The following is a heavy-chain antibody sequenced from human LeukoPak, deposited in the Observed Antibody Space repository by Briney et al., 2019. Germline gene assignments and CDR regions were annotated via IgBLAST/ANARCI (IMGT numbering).Heavy chain of an antibody. D-gene: IGHD3-9*01. Sequence: GGSLRLSCAASGFTFSSYSMNWVRQAPGKGLEWVSSISSSSSYIYYADSVKGRFTISRDNAKNSLYLQMNSLRAEDTALYYCAKDKYDILTHELYFDYWGQGTLVTVSS. CDR3: AKDKYDILTHELYFDY. V-gene: IGHV3-21*04. CDR2: ISSSSSYI. J-gene: IGHJ4*02. CDR1: GFTFSSYS.